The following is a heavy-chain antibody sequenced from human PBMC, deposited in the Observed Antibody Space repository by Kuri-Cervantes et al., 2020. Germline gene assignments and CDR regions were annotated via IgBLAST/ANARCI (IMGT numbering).Heavy chain of an antibody. V-gene: IGHV4-34*01. CDR1: GGSFSDYY. J-gene: IGHJ3*02. CDR2: INHSGST. D-gene: IGHD2-15*01. CDR3: ARGYCSGGSCSLVQFPYIRNDAFDI. Sequence: GSPRLSCAVYGGSFSDYYWSWIRQPSGKGLEWIGEINHSGSTNYNPSLKSRVTISVDTSKNQFSLKLSSVTAADTAVYYCARGYCSGGSCSLVQFPYIRNDAFDIWGQGTMVTVSS.